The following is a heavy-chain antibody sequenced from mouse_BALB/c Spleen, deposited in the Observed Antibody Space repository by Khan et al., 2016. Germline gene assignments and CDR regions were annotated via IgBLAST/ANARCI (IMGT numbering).Heavy chain of an antibody. CDR2: IDPYFGST. J-gene: IGHJ3*01. Sequence: EVQLQESGPEVEKPGASVKISCKASGYSFTDYNMNWVKQSNGKSLEWIGNIDPYFGSTSYNQKFKGKATLTVDKSSSTAYMQLKSLTSEDSSDYYCAREGGNYVWFAYWGQGTLVTVSA. V-gene: IGHV1-39*01. D-gene: IGHD2-1*01. CDR1: GYSFTDYN. CDR3: AREGGNYVWFAY.